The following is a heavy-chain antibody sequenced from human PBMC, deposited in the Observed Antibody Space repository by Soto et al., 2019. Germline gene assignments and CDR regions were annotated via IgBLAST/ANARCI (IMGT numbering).Heavy chain of an antibody. V-gene: IGHV4-59*01. D-gene: IGHD3-22*01. J-gene: IGHJ3*01. CDR2: IYYSGST. CDR3: SGTRRSMNDF. CDR1: GAFPSRYY. Sequence: SETLSLTCVVSGAFPSRYYWSWCLQPPWKGLEWIGYIYYSGSTNYNPSLKSRVTISVDTSKNQFSLKLSSVTAADTAVEYCSGTRRSMNDFWG.